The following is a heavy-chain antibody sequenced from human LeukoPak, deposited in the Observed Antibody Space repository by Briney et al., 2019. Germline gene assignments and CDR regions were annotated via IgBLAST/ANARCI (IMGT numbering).Heavy chain of an antibody. V-gene: IGHV1-18*01. CDR1: GYTFTSYG. J-gene: IGHJ5*02. CDR3: ARDGQEYNWNDVFWFDP. CDR2: ISAYNGNT. Sequence: ASVKVSCKASGYTFTSYGISWVRQAPGQGLEWMGWISAYNGNTNYAQKLQGRVTMTTDTSTSTAYMELRSLRSDDTAVYYCARDGQEYNWNDVFWFDPWGQGTLVTVSS. D-gene: IGHD1-1*01.